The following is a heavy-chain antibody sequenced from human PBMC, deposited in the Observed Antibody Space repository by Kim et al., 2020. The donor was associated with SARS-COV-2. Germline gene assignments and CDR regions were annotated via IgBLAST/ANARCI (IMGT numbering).Heavy chain of an antibody. D-gene: IGHD3-9*01. J-gene: IGHJ3*02. V-gene: IGHV5-51*01. CDR1: GYSFTSYW. CDR2: IYPGDSDT. Sequence: GESLKISCKGSGYSFTSYWIGWVRQMPGKGLEWMGIIYPGDSDTRYSPSFQGQVTISADKSISTAYLQWSSLMASDTAMYYCARQGPTPLRYFDWLGDAFDIWGQGTMVTVSS. CDR3: ARQGPTPLRYFDWLGDAFDI.